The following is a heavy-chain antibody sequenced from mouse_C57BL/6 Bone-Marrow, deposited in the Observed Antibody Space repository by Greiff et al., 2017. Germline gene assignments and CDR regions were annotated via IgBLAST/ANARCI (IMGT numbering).Heavy chain of an antibody. Sequence: QVTLNVSGPELVKPGASVKLSCKASGYTFTSYDINWVKQRPGQGLEWIGWIYPRDGSTKYNEKFKGKATLTVDTSSSTAYMELHSLTSEDSAVYFCARLEFDGSSGDWYFDVWGTGTTVTVSS. CDR2: IYPRDGST. J-gene: IGHJ1*03. V-gene: IGHV1-85*01. D-gene: IGHD1-1*01. CDR1: GYTFTSYD. CDR3: ARLEFDGSSGDWYFDV.